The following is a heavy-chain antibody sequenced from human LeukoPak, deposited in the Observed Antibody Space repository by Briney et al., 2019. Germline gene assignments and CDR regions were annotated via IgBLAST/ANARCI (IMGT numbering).Heavy chain of an antibody. CDR2: IYTTGST. J-gene: IGHJ4*02. CDR1: GGSISGYC. V-gene: IGHV4-4*07. Sequence: SETLSLTCTVSGGSISGYCWSWVRQSAEKGLEWLGRIYTTGSTNYNPSLKSRLTMSVDTSKNRLSLQLSSVTAADTAVYYCARHPSIAAAHFAYWGQGTLVTVSS. D-gene: IGHD6-13*01. CDR3: ARHPSIAAAHFAY.